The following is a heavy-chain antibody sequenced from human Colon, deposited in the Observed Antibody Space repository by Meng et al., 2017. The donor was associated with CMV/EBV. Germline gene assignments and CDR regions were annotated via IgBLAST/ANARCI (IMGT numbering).Heavy chain of an antibody. CDR2: IRYDGSNK. Sequence: GESLKISCAASGFTFSSYGMHWVRQAPGKGLEWVAFIRYDGSNKYYADSVKGRFTISRDNSKNTLYLQMNSLRAEDTDVYYCAKDVVVVPAASSYYYGMDVWGQGTTVTVSS. CDR1: GFTFSSYG. CDR3: AKDVVVVPAASSYYYGMDV. J-gene: IGHJ6*02. D-gene: IGHD2-2*01. V-gene: IGHV3-30*02.